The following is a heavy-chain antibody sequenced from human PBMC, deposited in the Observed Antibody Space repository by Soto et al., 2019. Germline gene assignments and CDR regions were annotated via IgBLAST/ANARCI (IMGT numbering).Heavy chain of an antibody. V-gene: IGHV1-69*02. CDR3: ARVLVPAAMPGDYYYYGMDV. CDR2: IIPILGIA. Sequence: QVQLVQSGAEVKKPGSSVKVSCKASGGTFSSYTISWVRQAPGQGLEWMGRIIPILGIANYAQKFQGRVTITADKSTSTAYMELSSLRSEDTAVYYCARVLVPAAMPGDYYYYGMDVWGQGTTVTVSS. D-gene: IGHD2-2*01. CDR1: GGTFSSYT. J-gene: IGHJ6*02.